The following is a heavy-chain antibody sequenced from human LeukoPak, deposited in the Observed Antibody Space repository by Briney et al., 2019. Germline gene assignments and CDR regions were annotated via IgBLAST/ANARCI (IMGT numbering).Heavy chain of an antibody. CDR3: ARVFVADGYSRLFDY. CDR1: GGSFSGYY. CDR2: INHSGST. D-gene: IGHD5-24*01. V-gene: IGHV4-34*01. J-gene: IGHJ4*02. Sequence: SETLSLTCAVYGGSFSGYYWSWIRQPPGKGLEWIGEINHSGSTNYNPSLKSRVIISVDTSKNQFSLKLSSVTAADTAVYYCARVFVADGYSRLFDYWGQGTLVTVSS.